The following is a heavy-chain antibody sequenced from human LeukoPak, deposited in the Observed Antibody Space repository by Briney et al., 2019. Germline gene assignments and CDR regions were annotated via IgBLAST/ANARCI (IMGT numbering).Heavy chain of an antibody. CDR1: GGSISTYY. CDR3: ARDLLYSYGSGPPRLYYGMDV. V-gene: IGHV4-59*01. Sequence: SETLSLTCTVSGGSISTYYWSWIRQPPGKGLEWIGYIYYSGGTNYNPSLKSRVTISVDTSKNQFSLKLSSVTAADTAVYYCARDLLYSYGSGPPRLYYGMDVWGQGTTVTVSS. D-gene: IGHD5-18*01. J-gene: IGHJ6*02. CDR2: IYYSGGT.